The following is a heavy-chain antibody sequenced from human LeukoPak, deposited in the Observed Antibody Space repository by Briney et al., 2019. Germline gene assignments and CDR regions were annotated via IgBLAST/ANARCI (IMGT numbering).Heavy chain of an antibody. Sequence: SETLSLTCTVSGGSISSSSYYWGWIRQPPGKGLEWIGSIYYSGSTYYNPSLKSRVTISVDTSKNQFSLKLSSVTAADTAVYYCASRPARTYYDFWSGYYLFDYWGQGTLVTVSS. CDR3: ASRPARTYYDFWSGYYLFDY. J-gene: IGHJ4*02. CDR1: GGSISSSSYY. CDR2: IYYSGST. D-gene: IGHD3-3*01. V-gene: IGHV4-39*01.